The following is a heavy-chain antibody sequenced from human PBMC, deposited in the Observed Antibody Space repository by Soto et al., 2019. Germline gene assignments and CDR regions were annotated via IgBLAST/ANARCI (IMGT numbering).Heavy chain of an antibody. D-gene: IGHD7-27*01. J-gene: IGHJ4*02. CDR3: AGELGTFYFDH. CDR2: IDHSGSA. Sequence: QVQLQESGPGLVKPSQTLSLTCTVSAGSIRSGDYYWTWIRQPPGKGLEWIGYIDHSGSAYYNPSLKSRATISIETSNNPFSLKMTSGTAADTAVYYCAGELGTFYFDHWGQGTLVTVSS. V-gene: IGHV4-30-4*01. CDR1: AGSIRSGDYY.